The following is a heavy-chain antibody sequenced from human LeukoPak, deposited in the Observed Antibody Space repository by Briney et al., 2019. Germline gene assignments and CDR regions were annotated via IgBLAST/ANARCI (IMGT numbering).Heavy chain of an antibody. Sequence: SETLSLTCTVSGGSISSSYYCWGWIRQPPGKGLEWIGSIYYSGNIYYNPSLKSRVTISVDTSKNQFSLKLSSVTAADTAVYYCARHAPAYSSFPNSCFDYWGQGTLVTVSS. CDR2: IYYSGNI. CDR3: ARHAPAYSSFPNSCFDY. V-gene: IGHV4-39*01. J-gene: IGHJ4*02. CDR1: GGSISSSYYC. D-gene: IGHD6-6*01.